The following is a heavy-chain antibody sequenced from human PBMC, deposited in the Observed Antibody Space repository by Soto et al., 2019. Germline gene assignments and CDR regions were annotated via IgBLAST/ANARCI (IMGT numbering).Heavy chain of an antibody. D-gene: IGHD5-18*01. V-gene: IGHV3-30*18. CDR1: GFIFSNYG. Sequence: GGSLRLSCAASGFIFSNYGLHWVRQAPGKGLEWVAVISYDGTNKYYADSVKGRFTSSRDNSKNTVYLQMNSLRTEDTAVYYCAKVPDTAMEDYYGMDVWGQGTTVTVSS. J-gene: IGHJ6*02. CDR2: ISYDGTNK. CDR3: AKVPDTAMEDYYGMDV.